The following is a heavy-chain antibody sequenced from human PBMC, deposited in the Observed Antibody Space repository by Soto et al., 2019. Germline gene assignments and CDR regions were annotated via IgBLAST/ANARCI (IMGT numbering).Heavy chain of an antibody. CDR3: ARGTSNWFDP. CDR2: IYYSGST. CDR1: GGSISIGGYY. D-gene: IGHD2-2*01. Sequence: PSETLSLTCTVSGGSISIGGYYWSWIRQHPGKGLEWIGYIYYSGSTYYNPSLKSRVTISVDTSKNQFSLKLSSVTAADTAVYYCARGTSNWFDPWGQGTLVTVSS. J-gene: IGHJ5*02. V-gene: IGHV4-31*03.